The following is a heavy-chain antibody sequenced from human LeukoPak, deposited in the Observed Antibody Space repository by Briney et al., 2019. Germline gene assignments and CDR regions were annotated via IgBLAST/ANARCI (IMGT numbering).Heavy chain of an antibody. J-gene: IGHJ3*02. V-gene: IGHV3-74*01. CDR2: INSDGSRT. Sequence: PGGSLRLSCAASGFTLTSYCMHWVRQAPGKGLEWVSRINSDGSRTIYADSLKGRFTISRDNAKNTLYLQVNSRRAEDTAVYYCGRDGPDAFDIWGQGTMVTVSS. CDR3: GRDGPDAFDI. CDR1: GFTLTSYC.